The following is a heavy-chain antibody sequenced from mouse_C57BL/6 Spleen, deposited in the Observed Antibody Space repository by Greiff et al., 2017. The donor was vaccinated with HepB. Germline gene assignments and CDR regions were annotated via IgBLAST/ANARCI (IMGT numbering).Heavy chain of an antibody. D-gene: IGHD1-1*01. J-gene: IGHJ2*01. Sequence: EVKLVESGGGLVKPGGSLKLSCAASGFTFSSYAMSWVRQTPEKRLEWVATISDGGSYTYYPDNVKGRFTISRDNAKNNLYLQMSHLKSEDTAMDYCARDPPYYYGSSYGDYWGQGTTLTVSS. V-gene: IGHV5-4*01. CDR1: GFTFSSYA. CDR2: ISDGGSYT. CDR3: ARDPPYYYGSSYGDY.